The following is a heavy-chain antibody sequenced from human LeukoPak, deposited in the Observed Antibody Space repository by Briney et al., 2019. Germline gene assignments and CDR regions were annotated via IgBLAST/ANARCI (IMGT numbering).Heavy chain of an antibody. CDR3: ARGGASTTSDYYYYYYGMDV. D-gene: IGHD2-2*01. V-gene: IGHV4-4*07. CDR1: GCTISSYY. J-gene: IGHJ6*02. Sequence: SETLSLTCTASGCTISSYYWSWIRQPAGKGLEWIGRIYTSGSTNYNPSLKSRVTISLDKSKNQFSLKLSSVTAADTAVYYCARGGASTTSDYYYYYYGMDVWGQGTTVTVSS. CDR2: IYTSGST.